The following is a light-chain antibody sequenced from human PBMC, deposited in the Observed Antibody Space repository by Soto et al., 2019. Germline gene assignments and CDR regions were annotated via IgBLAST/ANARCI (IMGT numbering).Light chain of an antibody. CDR1: QNINNW. CDR3: QQYSSDST. Sequence: DIQMTQSPSTLSASVGDRVTITCRASQNINNWLAWYQQKPGKDPKLLIYRASSLENGVPSRFSGRGSGTDFIFTITSLQPDDFATYYCQQYSSDSTFGQGTKVEI. CDR2: RAS. V-gene: IGKV1-5*03. J-gene: IGKJ1*01.